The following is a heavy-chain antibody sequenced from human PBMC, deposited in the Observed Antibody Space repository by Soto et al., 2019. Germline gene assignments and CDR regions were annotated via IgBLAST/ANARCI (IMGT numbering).Heavy chain of an antibody. CDR3: ARSKVRGVILDY. J-gene: IGHJ4*02. CDR1: GGTFSCYA. D-gene: IGHD3-10*01. CDR2: IIPIFGTA. V-gene: IGHV1-69*06. Sequence: SVKVSCKASGGTFSCYAISWVRQAPGQGLEWMGGIIPIFGTANYAQKFQGRVTITADKSTSTAYMELSSLRSEDTAVYYCARSKVRGVILDYWGQGTLVTVSS.